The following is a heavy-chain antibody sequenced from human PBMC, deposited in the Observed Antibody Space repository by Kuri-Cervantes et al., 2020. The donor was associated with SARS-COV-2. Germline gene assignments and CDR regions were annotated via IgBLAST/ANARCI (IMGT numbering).Heavy chain of an antibody. Sequence: GSPRLSCTVSGGSINSGDYYWSWIRQPPGKGLEWIGYIYYSGSTNYNPSLKSRVTISVDTSKNQFSLKLSSVTAADTAVYYCASDNGLYWGQGTLVTVSS. CDR1: GGSINSGDYY. CDR2: IYYSGST. CDR3: ASDNGLY. J-gene: IGHJ4*02. V-gene: IGHV4-61*08.